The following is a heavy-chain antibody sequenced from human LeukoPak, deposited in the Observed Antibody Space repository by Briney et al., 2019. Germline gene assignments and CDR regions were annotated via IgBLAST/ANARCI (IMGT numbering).Heavy chain of an antibody. CDR2: INPNSGGT. CDR3: AIPGGYSYGYSLDY. CDR1: GYTFTGYY. J-gene: IGHJ4*02. Sequence: ASVKVSCKASGYTFTGYYMHWVRQAPGQGLEWMGWINPNSGGTNYAQKFQGRVTMTRDTSNSTAYMELSRLRSDDTAVYYCAIPGGYSYGYSLDYWGQGTLVTVSS. V-gene: IGHV1-2*02. D-gene: IGHD5-18*01.